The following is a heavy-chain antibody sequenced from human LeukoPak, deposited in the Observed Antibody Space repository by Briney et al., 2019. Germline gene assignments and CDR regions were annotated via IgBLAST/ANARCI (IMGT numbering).Heavy chain of an antibody. CDR3: ARKSVAATPRDIVYQYYSMDV. D-gene: IGHD2-15*01. Sequence: ASVKVSCKASGYTFTCYAMNWVRQAPGQGLEWMGWINTNTGNPTYAQGFTGRFVFSLDTSVNTAYLQISSLKAEDTAVYYCARKSVAATPRDIVYQYYSMDVWGKGTTVTVSS. CDR2: INTNTGNP. CDR1: GYTFTCYA. V-gene: IGHV7-4-1*02. J-gene: IGHJ6*03.